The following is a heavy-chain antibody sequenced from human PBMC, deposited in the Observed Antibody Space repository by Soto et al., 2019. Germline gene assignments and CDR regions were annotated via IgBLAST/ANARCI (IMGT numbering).Heavy chain of an antibody. J-gene: IGHJ6*02. CDR2: ISSGSSPI. CDR3: ARGASYGMDV. CDR1: GLTFSSYA. Sequence: GGSLRLSCAASGLTFSSYAMNWVRQAPGKGLEWVSYISSGSSPIYYADSVKGRFTISRDNAKNSLYLQMNSLRAEDTAVYYCARGASYGMDVWGQGTTVTVSS. V-gene: IGHV3-48*01.